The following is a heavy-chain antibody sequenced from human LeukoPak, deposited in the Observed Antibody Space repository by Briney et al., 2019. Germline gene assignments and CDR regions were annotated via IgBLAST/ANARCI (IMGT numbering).Heavy chain of an antibody. Sequence: PSETLSLTCTVSGGFISNYYWSWIRQPPGKGLEWIGYIYYSGSTNYNPSLKSRVTISVDTSKNQFSLKLNSVTAADTAVYYCARASVWDGGNSGRYYFDYWGQGTLVTVSS. V-gene: IGHV4-59*01. D-gene: IGHD4-23*01. J-gene: IGHJ4*02. CDR2: IYYSGST. CDR3: ARASVWDGGNSGRYYFDY. CDR1: GGFISNYY.